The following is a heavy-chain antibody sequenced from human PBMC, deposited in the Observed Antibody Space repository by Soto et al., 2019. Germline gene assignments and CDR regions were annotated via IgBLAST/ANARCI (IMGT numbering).Heavy chain of an antibody. V-gene: IGHV4-39*01. D-gene: IGHD6-19*01. Sequence: QLQLQESGPGLVKPSETLSLTCTVSGGSISSSSYYWGWIRQPPGKGLEWIGSIYYSGSTYYNPSLKSRVTISVDTSKNQFSLKLSSVTAADTAVYYCARLSQQWRFDYWGQGTLVTVSS. CDR2: IYYSGST. J-gene: IGHJ4*02. CDR1: GGSISSSSYY. CDR3: ARLSQQWRFDY.